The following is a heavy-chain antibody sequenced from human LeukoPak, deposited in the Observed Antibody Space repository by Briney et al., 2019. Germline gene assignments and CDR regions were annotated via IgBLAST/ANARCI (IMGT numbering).Heavy chain of an antibody. CDR1: GFSLTTSPMC. V-gene: IGHV2-70*11. Sequence: SGPALVRPTQTLTLICTFSGFSLTTSPMCVSWIRQPPGKALEWLARIAWDDDKYYSTSLKTRLTISKDTSKNQVVLTMTSMDPVDTATYYCGRTLRRGVYNFGPDYWGQGILVTVSS. CDR2: IAWDDDK. D-gene: IGHD5-24*01. CDR3: GRTLRRGVYNFGPDY. J-gene: IGHJ4*02.